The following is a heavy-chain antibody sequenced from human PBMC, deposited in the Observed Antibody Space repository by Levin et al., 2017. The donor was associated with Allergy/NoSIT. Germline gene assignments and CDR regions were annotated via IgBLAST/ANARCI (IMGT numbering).Heavy chain of an antibody. CDR3: AKDKELRYFDWLLYSFLFDY. V-gene: IGHV3-23*01. CDR2: ISGSGGST. D-gene: IGHD3-9*01. J-gene: IGHJ4*02. Sequence: QSGGSLRLSCAASGFTFSSYAMSWVRQAPGKGLEWVSAISGSGGSTYYADSVKGRFTISRDNSKNTLYLQMNSLRAEDTAVYYCAKDKELRYFDWLLYSFLFDYWGQGTLVTVSS. CDR1: GFTFSSYA.